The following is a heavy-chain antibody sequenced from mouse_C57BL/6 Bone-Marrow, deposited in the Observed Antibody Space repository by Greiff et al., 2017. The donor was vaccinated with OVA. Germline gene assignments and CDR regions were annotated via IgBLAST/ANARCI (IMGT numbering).Heavy chain of an antibody. Sequence: QVQLKQPGAELVRPGSSVKLSCKASGYTFTSYWMDWVKQRPGQGLEWIGNIYPSDSETHYNQKFKDQATLTVDKSSSTAYMQLSSLTSEDSAVYYCAAGSSSPYYFDYWGQGTTLTVSS. D-gene: IGHD1-1*01. CDR3: AAGSSSPYYFDY. CDR1: GYTFTSYW. CDR2: IYPSDSET. J-gene: IGHJ2*01. V-gene: IGHV1-61*01.